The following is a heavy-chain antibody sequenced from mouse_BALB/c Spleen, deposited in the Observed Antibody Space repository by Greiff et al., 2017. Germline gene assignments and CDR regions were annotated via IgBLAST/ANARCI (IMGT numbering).Heavy chain of an antibody. J-gene: IGHJ4*01. CDR1: GYTFTDYA. Sequence: VQLQQSGPELVRPGVSVKISCKGSGYTFTDYAMHWVKQSHAKSLEWIGVISTYYGNTNYNQKFKGKATMTVDKSSSTAYMELARLTYEDSAIYYCARRGGYGSSYYYAMDYWGQGTSVTVSS. CDR2: ISTYYGNT. D-gene: IGHD1-1*01. V-gene: IGHV1-67*01. CDR3: ARRGGYGSSYYYAMDY.